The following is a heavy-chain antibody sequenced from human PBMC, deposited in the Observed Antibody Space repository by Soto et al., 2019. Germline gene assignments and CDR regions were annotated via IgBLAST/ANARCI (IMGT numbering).Heavy chain of an antibody. CDR1: GFTFSSYA. CDR2: ISGSGGST. CDR3: AKDREWFGELFDAFDI. J-gene: IGHJ3*02. Sequence: GGSLRLSCAASGFTFSSYAMSWVRQAPGKGLEWVSAISGSGGSTYYADSVKGRFTISRDNSKNTLYLQMNSLRAEDTAVYYCAKDREWFGELFDAFDIWGQGTMVTVSS. D-gene: IGHD3-10*01. V-gene: IGHV3-23*01.